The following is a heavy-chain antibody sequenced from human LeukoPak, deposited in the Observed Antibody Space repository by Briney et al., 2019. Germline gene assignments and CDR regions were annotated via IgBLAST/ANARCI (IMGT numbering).Heavy chain of an antibody. Sequence: GGSLRLSCAASGFTFSSYGKHWVRQAPGKGLEWVAVISYDGSNKYYADSVKGRFTISRDNSKNTLYLQMNSLRAEDTAVYYCAKDASDYGDYYYGMDVWGQGTTVTVSS. CDR3: AKDASDYGDYYYGMDV. D-gene: IGHD4-17*01. CDR2: ISYDGSNK. V-gene: IGHV3-30*18. CDR1: GFTFSSYG. J-gene: IGHJ6*02.